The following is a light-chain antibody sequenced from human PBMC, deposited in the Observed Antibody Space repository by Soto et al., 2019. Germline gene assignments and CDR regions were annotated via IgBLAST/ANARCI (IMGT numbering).Light chain of an antibody. CDR3: CSYAGSYTVV. J-gene: IGLJ2*01. V-gene: IGLV2-11*01. CDR2: DVS. Sequence: HCALTQPRSVSGSPGQSVTISWTGTSSDVGGYNYVSWYQQHPGKAPKLMIYDVSKRPSGVPDRFSGSKSGNTASLTISGLQAEDEADYYCCSYAGSYTVVFGGGTKLTVL. CDR1: SSDVGGYNY.